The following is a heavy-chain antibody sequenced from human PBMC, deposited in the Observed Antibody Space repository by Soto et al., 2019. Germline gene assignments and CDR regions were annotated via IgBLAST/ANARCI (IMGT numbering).Heavy chain of an antibody. D-gene: IGHD3-10*01. V-gene: IGHV1-2*02. J-gene: IGHJ4*02. Sequence: ASVKVSCKASGYTFTGYYMHWVRQAPGQGLEWMGWINPNSGGTNYAQKFQGRVTMTRDTSISTAYMELSRLRSDDTAVYYCASNGITMVRGVRVTHDYWGQGXLVTVYS. CDR2: INPNSGGT. CDR3: ASNGITMVRGVRVTHDY. CDR1: GYTFTGYY.